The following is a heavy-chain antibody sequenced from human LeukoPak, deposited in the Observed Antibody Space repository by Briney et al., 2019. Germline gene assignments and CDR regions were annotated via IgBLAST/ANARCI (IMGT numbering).Heavy chain of an antibody. CDR1: SGSISSGDYY. CDR3: AGVGNGGYGGFDY. CDR2: ISSSGTT. D-gene: IGHD5-12*01. V-gene: IGHV4-30-4*01. J-gene: IGHJ4*02. Sequence: SETLSLTCTVSSGSISSGDYYWSWIRQPPGKGLEWIGYISSSGTTYYNPSLRGRITIPVDSSKSQFSLNLSSVTASDTAVYYCAGVGNGGYGGFDYWAREPWSPSPQ.